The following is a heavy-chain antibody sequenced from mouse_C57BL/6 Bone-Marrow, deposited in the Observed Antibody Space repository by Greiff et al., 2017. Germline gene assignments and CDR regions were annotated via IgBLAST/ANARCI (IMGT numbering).Heavy chain of an antibody. CDR2: IFPGSGST. CDR1: GYTFTDYY. J-gene: IGHJ3*01. Sequence: QVQLQQSGPELVKPGASVKISCKASGYTFTDYYINWVKQRPGQGLEWIGWIFPGSGSTYYNEKFKGKATLTVDKSSSTAYMLLSSMTSEDSAVYFCASHYYGSSPFAYWGQGTLVTVSA. V-gene: IGHV1-75*01. CDR3: ASHYYGSSPFAY. D-gene: IGHD1-1*01.